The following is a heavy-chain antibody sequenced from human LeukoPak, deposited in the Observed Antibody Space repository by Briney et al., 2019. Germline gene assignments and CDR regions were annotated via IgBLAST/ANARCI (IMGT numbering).Heavy chain of an antibody. CDR2: IKQDGSEK. CDR3: VGHSDY. J-gene: IGHJ4*02. Sequence: GGSLRLSCAASGFTFSNYWMNWVRQAPGKGLEWMANIKQDGSEKYYVDSVKGRFTISRDNAKNSLYLQMNSLRAEDTAVYYCVGHSDYWGQGTLVTVSS. CDR1: GFTFSNYW. V-gene: IGHV3-7*01. D-gene: IGHD3-16*01.